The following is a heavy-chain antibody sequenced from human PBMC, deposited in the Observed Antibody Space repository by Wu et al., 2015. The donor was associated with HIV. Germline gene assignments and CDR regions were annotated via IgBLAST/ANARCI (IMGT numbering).Heavy chain of an antibody. Sequence: QVQLVQSGAEVKKPGASVKVSCKASGGTFNTYALNWVRQAPGQGLEWMGRIIPMFDITHYAQKFRGRVTITADESTGTAYMEVNSLRSEDAAVYYCATDGDYISGSVYWGQGTLVTVSS. CDR2: IIPMFDIT. CDR3: ATDGDYISGSVY. CDR1: GGTFNTYA. J-gene: IGHJ4*02. V-gene: IGHV1-69*13. D-gene: IGHD6-25*01.